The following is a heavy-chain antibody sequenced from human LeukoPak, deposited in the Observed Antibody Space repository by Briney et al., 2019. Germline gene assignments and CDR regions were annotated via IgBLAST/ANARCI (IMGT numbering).Heavy chain of an antibody. Sequence: GGSLRLSCAASGFTFSSYAMSWVRQAPGKGLEWVAVISGSGGTTYYADSVKGRFTISRDNSKNTVDLQMESLRAEDTATYYCARSPYYDILAGFYYYFDYWGQGTLVTVSS. D-gene: IGHD3-9*01. CDR2: ISGSGGTT. V-gene: IGHV3-23*01. J-gene: IGHJ4*02. CDR3: ARSPYYDILAGFYYYFDY. CDR1: GFTFSSYA.